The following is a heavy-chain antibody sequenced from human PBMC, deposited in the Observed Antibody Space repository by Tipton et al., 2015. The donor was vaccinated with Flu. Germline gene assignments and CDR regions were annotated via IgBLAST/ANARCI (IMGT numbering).Heavy chain of an antibody. D-gene: IGHD2-2*01. CDR1: GFTFSSYA. CDR3: VKDQYCSSPSCSPDY. CDR2: ISSNGGST. V-gene: IGHV3-64D*06. J-gene: IGHJ4*02. Sequence: SLRLSCSASGFTFSSYAMHWVRQAPGKGLEYVSAISSNGGSTYYADSVKGRFTISRDNSKNTLYLQMSSLRAEDTAVYYCVKDQYCSSPSCSPDYWGQGTLVTVSS.